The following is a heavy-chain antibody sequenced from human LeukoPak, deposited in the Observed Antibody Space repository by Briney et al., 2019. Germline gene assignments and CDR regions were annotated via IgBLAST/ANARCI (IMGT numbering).Heavy chain of an antibody. V-gene: IGHV3-33*01. D-gene: IGHD6-13*01. Sequence: GGSLRLSCAASGFTFSSYGMHWVRQAPGKGLEWVAVVWSDGTREYYIDSVKGRFTISRDNSKNTLYLQMNSLRAEDTAVYSCARGVAENGNPNYFDPWGRGTLVTVSS. CDR3: ARGVAENGNPNYFDP. CDR2: VWSDGTRE. CDR1: GFTFSSYG. J-gene: IGHJ5*02.